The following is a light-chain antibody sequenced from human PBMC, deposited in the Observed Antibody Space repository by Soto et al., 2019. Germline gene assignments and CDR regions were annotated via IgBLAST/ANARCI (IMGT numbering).Light chain of an antibody. CDR2: GVY. V-gene: IGLV2-14*01. CDR3: SSYTSGSTLPWV. J-gene: IGLJ1*01. CDR1: SGDIGTYEY. Sequence: QSVLTRPASVSGSPGQTITISCTGSSGDIGTYEYISWHQHHPGKAPKLIIFGVYDRPSGISDRFSGSMSGNTASLTIFGLQVEDEAVDYCSSYTSGSTLPWVFGTGTKVTVL.